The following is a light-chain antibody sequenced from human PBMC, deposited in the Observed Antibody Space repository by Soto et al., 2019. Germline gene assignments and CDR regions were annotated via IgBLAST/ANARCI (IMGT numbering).Light chain of an antibody. J-gene: IGKJ1*01. CDR3: QQYVNYRT. CDR1: QSISGW. CDR2: KAS. V-gene: IGKV1-5*03. Sequence: DIQMTQSPSTLSASVGDRVTIICRASQSISGWLAWYQQKPGKAPKLLIYKASTLESGVPSRFSGSGSETEFTLIISSLHPDDFATYYCQQYVNYRTFGQGTKVEVK.